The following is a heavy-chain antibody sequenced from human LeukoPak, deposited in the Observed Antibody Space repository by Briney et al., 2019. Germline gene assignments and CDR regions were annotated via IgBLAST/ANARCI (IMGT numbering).Heavy chain of an antibody. V-gene: IGHV4-61*02. CDR2: IYTTGST. CDR3: AREFWNSRSGHLQAFHV. J-gene: IGHJ3*01. CDR1: GGSISGSAYY. Sequence: PSETLSLTCTVSGGSISGSAYYWRWIRQPAGKGLEWIGRIYTTGSTKYNPSLKSRVTISVDASKNQFYLKLRSVTAADTAVYYCAREFWNSRSGHLQAFHVWGQGTLVTVSS. D-gene: IGHD3-10*01.